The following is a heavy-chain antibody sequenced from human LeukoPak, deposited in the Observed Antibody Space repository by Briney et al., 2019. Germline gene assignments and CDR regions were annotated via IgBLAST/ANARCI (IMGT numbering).Heavy chain of an antibody. Sequence: GGSLILSCAASGFTFSTSWMHWVRQAPGKRLVWVSRINSDGTTIDYADSVKGRFTISRDNAKNTLYLQMNSLRDEDTAVYYCARAGYYRFDYWGQGTLVTVSS. CDR2: INSDGTTI. CDR1: GFTFSTSW. D-gene: IGHD2/OR15-2a*01. CDR3: ARAGYYRFDY. V-gene: IGHV3-74*01. J-gene: IGHJ4*02.